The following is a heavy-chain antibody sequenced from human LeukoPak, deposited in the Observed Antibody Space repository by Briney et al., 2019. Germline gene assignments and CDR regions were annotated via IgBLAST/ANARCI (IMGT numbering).Heavy chain of an antibody. J-gene: IGHJ4*02. V-gene: IGHV4-34*01. CDR1: GGSFSGYY. CDR2: INHSGST. Sequence: SETLSLTCAVYGGSFSGYYWSWIRQPPGKGLEWIGEINHSGSTNYNPSLKSRVTISVDTSKNQFSLKLSSVTAADTAVYYCASTSSGYYVDYWGQGTPVTVSS. CDR3: ASTSSGYYVDY. D-gene: IGHD3-22*01.